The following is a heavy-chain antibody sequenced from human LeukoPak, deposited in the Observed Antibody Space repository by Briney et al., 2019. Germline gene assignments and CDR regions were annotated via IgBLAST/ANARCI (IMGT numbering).Heavy chain of an antibody. CDR1: GYTFTGYY. CDR3: ARDDCSGGSCYLNFDY. Sequence: ASVKVSCKASGYTFTGYYMHWVRQAPGQGLEWMGRINPNGGGTNYAQKFQGRVTMTRDTSISTAYMELSRLRSDDTAVYYCARDDCSGGSCYLNFDYWGQGTLVTVSS. V-gene: IGHV1-2*06. CDR2: INPNGGGT. D-gene: IGHD2-15*01. J-gene: IGHJ4*02.